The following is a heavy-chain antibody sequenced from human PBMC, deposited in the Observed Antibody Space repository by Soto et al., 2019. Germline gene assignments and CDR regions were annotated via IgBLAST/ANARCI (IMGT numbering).Heavy chain of an antibody. CDR2: IYPGDSDT. Sequence: HGESLKISCKGSGYSFTSYWIGWVRQMPGKGLEWMGIIYPGDSDTRYSPSFQGQVTISADKSISTAYLQWSSLKASDTAMYYCARQMATVTFSYYYGMDVWGQGTTVTVSS. V-gene: IGHV5-51*01. CDR1: GYSFTSYW. CDR3: ARQMATVTFSYYYGMDV. D-gene: IGHD4-4*01. J-gene: IGHJ6*02.